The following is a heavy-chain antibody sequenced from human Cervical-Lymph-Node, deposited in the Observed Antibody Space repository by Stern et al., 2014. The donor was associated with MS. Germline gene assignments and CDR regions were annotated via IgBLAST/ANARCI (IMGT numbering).Heavy chain of an antibody. Sequence: EVQLVESGAEVKKPGESLTISCKGFGYSFNIYWIAWVRQRPGKGLEWMGIIYPDDSDTGYSPSFQDQVTFSVDKSISTAYLQWSSLNPSDTATYFCARRGMDVWGQGTSVTVSS. V-gene: IGHV5-51*01. CDR2: IYPDDSDT. J-gene: IGHJ6*02. CDR3: ARRGMDV. CDR1: GYSFNIYW.